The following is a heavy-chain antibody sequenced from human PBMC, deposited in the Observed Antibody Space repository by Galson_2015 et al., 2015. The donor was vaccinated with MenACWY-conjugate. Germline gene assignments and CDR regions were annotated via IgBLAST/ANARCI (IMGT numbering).Heavy chain of an antibody. V-gene: IGHV3-33*01. CDR2: IWSNGINN. J-gene: IGHJ3*02. CDR1: GFTLSSCG. Sequence: SLRLSCAASGFTLSSCGMHWVRRAPGKGLEWLAVIWSNGINNYYADSVKGRFTISRDDSKHSLLLQMNSLRVDDTAVYYCARERGPYDAFDIWGQGTMVTVSS. D-gene: IGHD3-10*01. CDR3: ARERGPYDAFDI.